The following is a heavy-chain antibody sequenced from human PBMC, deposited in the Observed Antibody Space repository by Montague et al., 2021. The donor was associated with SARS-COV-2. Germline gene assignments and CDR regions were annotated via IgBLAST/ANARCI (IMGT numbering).Heavy chain of an antibody. D-gene: IGHD6-6*01. Sequence: CAISGDSVAGHRGGSEELTPALPSPWQLVGRLYYKTKWYNDYAVSMQIRVTINPDTSKNQFSLHVNSVTPEDTAVYYCARDSEYEIDYWGQGLLVTVSS. CDR2: LYYKTKWYN. V-gene: IGHV6-1*01. CDR1: GDSVAGHRGG. J-gene: IGHJ4*02. CDR3: ARDSEYEIDY.